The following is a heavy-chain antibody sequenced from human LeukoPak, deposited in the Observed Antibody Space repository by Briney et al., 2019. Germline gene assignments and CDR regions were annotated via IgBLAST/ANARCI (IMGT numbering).Heavy chain of an antibody. J-gene: IGHJ4*02. CDR2: IYWDDDK. Sequence: SGPTLVKPTQTLTLTCTFSGFSLSTSGVSVGWIRQPPGKALEWLALIYWDDDKRYSPSLKSRLTITKDTSKNQVVLTMNNMDPVDTATYYCAHTDCSSTSCYGFDYWGQGTLVTVSS. CDR3: AHTDCSSTSCYGFDY. D-gene: IGHD2-2*01. CDR1: GFSLSTSGVS. V-gene: IGHV2-5*02.